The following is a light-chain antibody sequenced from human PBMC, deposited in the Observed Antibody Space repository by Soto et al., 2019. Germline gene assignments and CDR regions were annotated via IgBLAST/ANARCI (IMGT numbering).Light chain of an antibody. Sequence: EIVLTQSPGTLSLSPGERATLSCRASQSVGSNYLAWYQQKPGQAPRLLMYGASSRATGIPDRFSGSGSGTDFTLTINRLEPEDFAVYYCQQFGSSYTFGQGTKLEIK. CDR1: QSVGSNY. CDR3: QQFGSSYT. CDR2: GAS. V-gene: IGKV3-20*01. J-gene: IGKJ2*01.